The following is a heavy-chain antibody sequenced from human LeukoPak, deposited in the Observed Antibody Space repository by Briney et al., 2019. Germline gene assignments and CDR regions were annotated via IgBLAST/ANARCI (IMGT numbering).Heavy chain of an antibody. CDR2: INSDGGGA. CDR1: GITFGNNW. Sequence: GGSLRLSCAASGITFGNNWMHWVRQGPGKGMVWISRINSDGGGAIYADSVKGRFTVSRDNAKNTLYLQMNSLRAEDTAVYYCARDVPHNWFDTWGQGTLVTVSS. J-gene: IGHJ5*02. CDR3: ARDVPHNWFDT. V-gene: IGHV3-74*01.